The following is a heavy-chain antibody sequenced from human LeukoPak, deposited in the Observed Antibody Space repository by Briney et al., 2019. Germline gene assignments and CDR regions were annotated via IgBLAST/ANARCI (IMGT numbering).Heavy chain of an antibody. J-gene: IGHJ6*03. V-gene: IGHV4-39*01. CDR2: MYYSGST. CDR1: GGSISSSFYY. CDR3: ARQTSTLIQLFAYYYMDV. Sequence: SETLSLTCTVSGGSISSSFYYWGWIRQPPGKGLEWIGSMYYSGSTNYNPSLKSRVTISADTSKNQFSLKLSSVTAADTAVYFCARQTSTLIQLFAYYYMDVWGKGTTVTVSS. D-gene: IGHD5-18*01.